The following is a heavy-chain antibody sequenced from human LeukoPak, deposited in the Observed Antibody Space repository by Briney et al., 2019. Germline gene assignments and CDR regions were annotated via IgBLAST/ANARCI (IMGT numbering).Heavy chain of an antibody. J-gene: IGHJ3*02. CDR3: ARQRGYRAFDI. CDR1: GYTFTGYY. V-gene: IGHV1-2*02. D-gene: IGHD5-18*01. Sequence: ASVKVSCKASGYTFTGYYMHWVRQAPGQGLEWMGWINPNSGGTNYAQKFQGRVTMTRNTSISTAYMELSSLRSEDTAVYYCARQRGYRAFDIWGQGTMVTVSS. CDR2: INPNSGGT.